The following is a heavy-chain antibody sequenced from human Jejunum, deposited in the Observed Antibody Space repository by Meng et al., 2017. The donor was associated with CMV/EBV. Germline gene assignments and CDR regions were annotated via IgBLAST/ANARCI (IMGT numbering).Heavy chain of an antibody. Sequence: SCKASGYTFSNFYIHGVRQAPGQGLEWMGVFNPNGGTTAYAQRFQGRVTMTGDTSTSTVYMEVHSLRSEDTAMYFCAAKIEITYFDLWGQGTLVTVSS. CDR3: AAKIEITYFDL. D-gene: IGHD3-9*01. J-gene: IGHJ4*02. V-gene: IGHV1-46*01. CDR1: GYTFSNFY. CDR2: FNPNGGTT.